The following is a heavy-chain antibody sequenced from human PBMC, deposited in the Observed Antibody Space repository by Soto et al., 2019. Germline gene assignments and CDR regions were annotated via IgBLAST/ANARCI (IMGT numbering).Heavy chain of an antibody. CDR2: IYYSGSI. V-gene: IGHV4-59*01. D-gene: IGHD3-9*01. CDR3: ARDLSRLALRYFDW. Sequence: SETLSLTCTVSSGSISSYDWSWIRQPPGKGLEWIGYIYYSGSINYNPSLKSRVTISLDTSKNQFSLTLSSVTAADTAVYYCARDLSRLALRYFDWWGQGILVTVSS. CDR1: SGSISSYD. J-gene: IGHJ4*02.